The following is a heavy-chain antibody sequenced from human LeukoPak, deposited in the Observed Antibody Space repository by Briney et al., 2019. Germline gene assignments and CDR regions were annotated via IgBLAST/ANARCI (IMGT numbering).Heavy chain of an antibody. D-gene: IGHD3-9*01. CDR2: IYYSGST. V-gene: IGHV4-39*01. CDR1: GDSIRKRSYY. CDR3: VDDSTGYYYFDY. Sequence: PSETLSLTCSVSGDSIRKRSYYWGWIRQPPGKGLEWIGSIYYSGSTYYNSSLKSRVTISIDTSKSQLSLNLTSVTAADTAAYFCVDDSTGYYYFDYWGQGTLVTVSS. J-gene: IGHJ4*02.